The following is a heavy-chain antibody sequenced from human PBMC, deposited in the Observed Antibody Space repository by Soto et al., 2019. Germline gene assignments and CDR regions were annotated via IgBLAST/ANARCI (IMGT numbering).Heavy chain of an antibody. D-gene: IGHD5-12*01. CDR1: GGTFSSYA. CDR3: ARESVAEIVATMPYYYGMDV. CDR2: IIPIFGTA. Sequence: QVQLVQSGAEVKKPGSSVKVSCKASGGTFSSYAISWVRQAPGQGLEWMGGIIPIFGTANYAQKFQGRVTITADESTSTAYMELSSLRSEDTAVYYCARESVAEIVATMPYYYGMDVWGQGTTVTVSS. J-gene: IGHJ6*02. V-gene: IGHV1-69*01.